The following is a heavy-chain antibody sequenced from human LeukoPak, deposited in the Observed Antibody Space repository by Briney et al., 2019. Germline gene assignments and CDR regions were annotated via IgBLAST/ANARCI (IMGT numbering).Heavy chain of an antibody. J-gene: IGHJ3*02. CDR3: ARLQVGATQGDAFDI. V-gene: IGHV1-18*01. D-gene: IGHD1-26*01. CDR2: ISAYNGNT. CDR1: GYTFTSYG. Sequence: GASVKASCKASGYTFTSYGISWVRQAPGQGLEWMGWISAYNGNTNYAQKFQGRVTITADTSTSTAYMELRSLRSDDTAVYYCARLQVGATQGDAFDIWGQGAMVTVSS.